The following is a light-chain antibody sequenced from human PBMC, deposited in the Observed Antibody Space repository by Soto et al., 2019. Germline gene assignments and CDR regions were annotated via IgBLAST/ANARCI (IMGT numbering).Light chain of an antibody. J-gene: IGLJ3*02. Sequence: QSVLTQPPSASGTPGQRVTISCSGSSSNIVSNYVNWYQQLPGTAPKLLIYKNNQRPSGVPDRFSGSKSGSSASLPISGLRSEDEAHYSCAAWDDSLSAWVFGGGTKVTVL. CDR3: AAWDDSLSAWV. V-gene: IGLV1-47*01. CDR1: SSNIVSNY. CDR2: KNN.